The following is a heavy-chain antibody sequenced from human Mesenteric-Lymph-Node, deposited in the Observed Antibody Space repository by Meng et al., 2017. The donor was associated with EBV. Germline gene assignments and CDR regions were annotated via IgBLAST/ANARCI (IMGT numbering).Heavy chain of an antibody. CDR2: IYPGDSDT. J-gene: IGHJ5*02. CDR1: GYSFTSYW. Sequence: GSVGKKAGGSLKVSCKGSGYSFTSYWIGWVRQMPGKGLEWMGIIYPGDSDTRYNPSFQGQVRISADKSISTAYLQWSSLKASDTAMYYCARSRYDILTGYNSNWFDPWGQGTLVTVSS. CDR3: ARSRYDILTGYNSNWFDP. D-gene: IGHD3-9*01. V-gene: IGHV5-51*03.